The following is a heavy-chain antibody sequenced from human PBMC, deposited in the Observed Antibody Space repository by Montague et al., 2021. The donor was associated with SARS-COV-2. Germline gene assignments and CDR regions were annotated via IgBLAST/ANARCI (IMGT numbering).Heavy chain of an antibody. CDR3: ARALPVTTFFYSYYGMDV. D-gene: IGHD4-17*01. CDR1: GGSSSGYY. V-gene: IGHV4-34*01. CDR2: INHSGST. J-gene: IGHJ6*02. Sequence: SETLSLTCAVYGGSSSGYYWSWIRQHPGKGLEWIGEINHSGSTNYNPSLKSRVTISVDTSKNQFSLELSSVTAADTAVYYCARALPVTTFFYSYYGMDVWGQGTTVTVSS.